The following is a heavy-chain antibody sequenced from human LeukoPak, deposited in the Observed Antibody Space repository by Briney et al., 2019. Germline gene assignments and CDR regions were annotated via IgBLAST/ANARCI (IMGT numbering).Heavy chain of an antibody. Sequence: SETLSLTCAVYGGSFSGYYWSWIRQPPGKGLGWIGEINHSGSTNYNPSLKSRVTISVDTSKNQFSLKLSSVTAADTAVYYCARGRDYGDYWGQGTLVTVSS. CDR2: INHSGST. V-gene: IGHV4-34*01. CDR1: GGSFSGYY. CDR3: ARGRDYGDY. J-gene: IGHJ4*02.